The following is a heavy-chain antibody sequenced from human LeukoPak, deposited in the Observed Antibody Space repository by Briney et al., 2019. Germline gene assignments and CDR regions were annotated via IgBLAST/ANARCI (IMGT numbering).Heavy chain of an antibody. CDR2: LYYSENT. D-gene: IGHD7-27*01. CDR1: GGSISGYY. Sequence: SETLSLTCTVYGGSISGYYWSWIRQPPGKGLEWIGYLYYSENTNYNPSLKSRVTISVDTSKNQFSLKLSSVTAADTAVYYCARPLRWGPDFGMDVWGQRTTVTVSS. V-gene: IGHV4-59*08. J-gene: IGHJ6*02. CDR3: ARPLRWGPDFGMDV.